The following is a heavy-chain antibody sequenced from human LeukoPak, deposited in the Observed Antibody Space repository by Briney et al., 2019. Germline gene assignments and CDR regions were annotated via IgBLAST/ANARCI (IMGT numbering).Heavy chain of an antibody. D-gene: IGHD3-10*01. V-gene: IGHV2-5*02. J-gene: IGHJ5*02. CDR3: AHSGMYYYGSGSYCYNWFDP. CDR2: IYWDDDK. Sequence: SGPTLVKPTQTLTLTCTFSGFSLSTSGVGVGWIRQPPGKALEWLALIYWDDDKRYSPSLKSRLTITKDTSKNQVVLTMTNMDPVDTATYYCAHSGMYYYGSGSYCYNWFDPWGQGTLVTVSS. CDR1: GFSLSTSGVG.